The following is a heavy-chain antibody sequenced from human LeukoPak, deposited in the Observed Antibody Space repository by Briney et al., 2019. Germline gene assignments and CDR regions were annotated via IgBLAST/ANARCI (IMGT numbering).Heavy chain of an antibody. Sequence: GGSLRLSCAASGFSFSSYAMSWVRQAPGKGLEWVSAISGSGGSTYYADSVKGRFTISRDNSKNTLYLQMNSLRAEDTAVYYCATDPAWSGPSGYWGQGTLVTVSS. D-gene: IGHD3-3*01. V-gene: IGHV3-23*01. CDR3: ATDPAWSGPSGY. CDR1: GFSFSSYA. J-gene: IGHJ4*02. CDR2: ISGSGGST.